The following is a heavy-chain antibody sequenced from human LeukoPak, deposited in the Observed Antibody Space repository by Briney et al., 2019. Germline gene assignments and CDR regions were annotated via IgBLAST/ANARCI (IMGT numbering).Heavy chain of an antibody. D-gene: IGHD6-19*01. CDR3: ARVQGGGYRTADY. CDR2: ISGSGRST. J-gene: IGHJ4*02. CDR1: GFTYSNYA. V-gene: IGHV3-23*01. Sequence: GGSLRLSCAASGFTYSNYAMNCVRQAPGKGLEWVSVISGSGRSTYYADSVKGRFTISRDNSKNTLFLQMNSQRGEDTAMYYCARVQGGGYRTADYWGQGTLVTVSS.